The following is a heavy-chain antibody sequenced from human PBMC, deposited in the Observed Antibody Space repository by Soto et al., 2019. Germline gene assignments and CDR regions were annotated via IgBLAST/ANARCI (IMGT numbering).Heavy chain of an antibody. CDR3: ARQSPDYRWGAHY. CDR2: ISSSSSTR. Sequence: GGSLRLSCAASGFTFSSYSMNWVRQAPGKGLEWVSYISSSSSTRYYADSVKGRFTISRDNAKNSLYLQMNSLKASDTAMYYCARQSPDYRWGAHYWGQGTLVTVSS. CDR1: GFTFSSYS. J-gene: IGHJ4*02. D-gene: IGHD3-16*01. V-gene: IGHV3-48*01.